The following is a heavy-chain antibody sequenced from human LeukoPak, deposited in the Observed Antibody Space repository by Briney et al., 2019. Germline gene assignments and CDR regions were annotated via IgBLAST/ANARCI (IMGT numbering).Heavy chain of an antibody. J-gene: IGHJ6*02. D-gene: IGHD3-3*01. V-gene: IGHV5-51*01. Sequence: GESLQISCKGSGYVFTSYWIAWVRQRPGKGLEWMGTIYPADSDARYSPSFQGQVTISADKSIDTAYLQWSSLKASDTAIYYCAKTAPDDFWSGSYYFYGMDVWGQGTTVTVSS. CDR1: GYVFTSYW. CDR3: AKTAPDDFWSGSYYFYGMDV. CDR2: IYPADSDA.